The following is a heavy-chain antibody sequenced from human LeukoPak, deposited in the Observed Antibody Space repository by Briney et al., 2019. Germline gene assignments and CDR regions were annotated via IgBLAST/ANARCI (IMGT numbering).Heavy chain of an antibody. CDR2: ISGHDGNT. V-gene: IGHV1-18*01. CDR3: VRDAYGSGKGFFDY. D-gene: IGHD3-10*01. CDR1: GYTFTSYG. J-gene: IGHJ4*02. Sequence: ASVKVSCKASGYTFTSYGFSWVRQAPGQGLEWVGWISGHDGNTKYAQKYQGRVTMTTETSTSTAYMELSSLGSDDTAVYYCVRDAYGSGKGFFDYWGQGILVTVSS.